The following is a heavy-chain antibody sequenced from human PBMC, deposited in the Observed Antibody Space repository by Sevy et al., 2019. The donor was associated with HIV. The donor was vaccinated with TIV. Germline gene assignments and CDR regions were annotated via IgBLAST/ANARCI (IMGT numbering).Heavy chain of an antibody. D-gene: IGHD1-26*01. V-gene: IGHV1-46*01. J-gene: IGHJ6*02. CDR3: ARDRDLSGSYLEYYYYAMDV. Sequence: ASVKVSCKASGYTFTTYYIHWVRQAPGQGLEWMGLIDPSGSTRYAQKFQGRVSMTGDTSTTTLYMELGSLTSEDAAVYYCARDRDLSGSYLEYYYYAMDVWGQGTTVTVSS. CDR2: IDPSGST. CDR1: GYTFTTYY.